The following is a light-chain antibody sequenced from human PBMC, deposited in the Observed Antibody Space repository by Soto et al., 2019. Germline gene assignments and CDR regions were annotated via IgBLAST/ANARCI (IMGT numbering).Light chain of an antibody. V-gene: IGLV1-47*02. CDR1: SSNIGSNY. CDR2: NNT. Sequence: QSLLPQPPSQSGTPAQGVTISGAGSSSNIGSNYVYWYQQLPGTATKLLIYNNTQRPSGVPDRFSAPKSGTSASLAIRGLPSEDEADYNCSSWDGILSGYVFQAGPKVKVL. J-gene: IGLJ1*01. CDR3: SSWDGILSGYV.